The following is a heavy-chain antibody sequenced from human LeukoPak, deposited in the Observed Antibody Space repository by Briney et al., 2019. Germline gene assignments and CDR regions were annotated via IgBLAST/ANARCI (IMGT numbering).Heavy chain of an antibody. CDR2: INPNSGGT. D-gene: IGHD3-10*01. J-gene: IGHJ5*02. Sequence: GASVKVSCKASGYTFNGYYMHWVRQAPGQGLEWMGWINPNSGGTNYAQKFQGRVTMTRDTSISTAYMELSRLRSDDTAVYYCARGPPLWFGELEPWGQGTLVTVSS. CDR1: GYTFNGYY. V-gene: IGHV1-2*02. CDR3: ARGPPLWFGELEP.